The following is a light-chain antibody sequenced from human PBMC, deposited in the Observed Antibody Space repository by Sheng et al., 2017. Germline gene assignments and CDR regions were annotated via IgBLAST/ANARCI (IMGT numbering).Light chain of an antibody. CDR2: GAS. V-gene: IGKV3-20*01. J-gene: IGKJ4*01. CDR3: QQSGRSPGLT. Sequence: ETVLTQSPGTLSLSPGERVTLSCKASQSVVATHLVWYQQKPGQAPRLLIYGASRRATGVPDRFTGGGSGRDFTLTISRLEPEDSAVYYCQQSGRSPGLTFGGGTKVEIK. CDR1: QSVVATH.